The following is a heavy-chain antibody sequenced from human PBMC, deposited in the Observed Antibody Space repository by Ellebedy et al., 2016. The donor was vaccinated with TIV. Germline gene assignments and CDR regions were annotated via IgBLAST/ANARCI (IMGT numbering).Heavy chain of an antibody. Sequence: AASVKVSCKASGYTFTSYAMHWVRQAPGQRLEWMGWINAGNGNTKYSQKFQGRVTITRDTSASTAYMELSSLRSEDTAVYYCAKEAWFLFGVYCTTTRCYSDYWGQGTLLTVSS. CDR3: AKEAWFLFGVYCTTTRCYSDY. D-gene: IGHD2-2*01. J-gene: IGHJ4*02. CDR1: GYTFTSYA. CDR2: INAGNGNT. V-gene: IGHV1-3*01.